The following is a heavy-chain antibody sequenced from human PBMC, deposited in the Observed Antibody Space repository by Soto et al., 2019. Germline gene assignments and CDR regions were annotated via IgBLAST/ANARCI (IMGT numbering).Heavy chain of an antibody. D-gene: IGHD2-2*01. CDR1: GGTFSSYA. J-gene: IGHJ4*02. CDR2: IIPIFGTA. Sequence: QVQLVQSGAEVKKPGSSVKVSCKASGGTFSSYAISWVRQAPGQGLEWMGGIIPIFGTANYAQKFQGRVTITADESTSTAYMELSSLRSEDTAVYYCARPHVYCSSTSCNVALIYWGQGTLVTVSS. V-gene: IGHV1-69*01. CDR3: ARPHVYCSSTSCNVALIY.